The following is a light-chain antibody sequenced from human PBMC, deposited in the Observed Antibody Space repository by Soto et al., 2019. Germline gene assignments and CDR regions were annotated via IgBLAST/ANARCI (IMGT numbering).Light chain of an antibody. CDR2: DAS. V-gene: IGKV3-11*01. CDR1: QSFSSN. Sequence: EIGLTQPPPTLSFSPGERATLSCRASQSFSSNLAWYQQKPGQAPRLLIYDASNRATGIPARFSGSGSGTDFTLTISSLEPEDFAVYYCQQRSNWPITFGQGTRLEIK. J-gene: IGKJ5*01. CDR3: QQRSNWPIT.